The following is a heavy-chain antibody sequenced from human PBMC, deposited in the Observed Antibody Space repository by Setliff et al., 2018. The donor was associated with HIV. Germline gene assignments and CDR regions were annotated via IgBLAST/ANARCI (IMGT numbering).Heavy chain of an antibody. CDR2: IYSGGST. CDR1: GFTFSSYY. CDR3: AKDRRFGELLSSWFDY. Sequence: GGSLRLSCAASGFTFSSYYMSWVRQAPGKGLEWVSTIYSGGSTYHADSVKGRFTLSRDTSKNTLFLQMSSLRAEDTAVYYCAKDRRFGELLSSWFDYWGQGTLVTVSS. V-gene: IGHV3-66*02. J-gene: IGHJ4*02. D-gene: IGHD3-10*01.